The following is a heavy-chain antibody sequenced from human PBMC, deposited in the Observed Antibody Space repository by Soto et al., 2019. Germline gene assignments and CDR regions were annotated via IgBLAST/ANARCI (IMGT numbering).Heavy chain of an antibody. CDR2: IYYIGST. J-gene: IGHJ4*02. CDR3: ARARSSWPFDY. D-gene: IGHD6-13*01. V-gene: IGHV4-59*01. Sequence: SETLSLTCTVSGGSISTYYWGWFRQPPGKGLEWIGHIYYIGSTSYTPSLKSRVTISVDMSKNQFFLKLSSVTAADTAVYYCARARSSWPFDYWGQETLVTVSS. CDR1: GGSISTYY.